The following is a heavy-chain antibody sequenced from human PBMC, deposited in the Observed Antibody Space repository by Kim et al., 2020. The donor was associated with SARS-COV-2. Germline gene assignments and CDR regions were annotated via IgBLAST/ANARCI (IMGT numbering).Heavy chain of an antibody. D-gene: IGHD3-16*01. CDR3: AKGHSTYYDYVWGSFDY. CDR1: GFTFSSYA. Sequence: GGSLRLSCAASGFTFSSYAMSWVRQAPGKGLEWVSAISGSGGSTYYADSVKGRFTISRDNSKNTLYLQMNSLRAEDTAVYYCAKGHSTYYDYVWGSFDYWGQGTLVTVSS. CDR2: ISGSGGST. J-gene: IGHJ4*02. V-gene: IGHV3-23*01.